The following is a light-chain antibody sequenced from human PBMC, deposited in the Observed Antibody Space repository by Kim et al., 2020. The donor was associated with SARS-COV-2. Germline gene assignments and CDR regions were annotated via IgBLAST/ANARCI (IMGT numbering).Light chain of an antibody. V-gene: IGKV4-1*01. CDR2: WAS. CDR3: QQYYSTPPS. CDR1: QTVLYNSNNKNY. J-gene: IGKJ2*03. Sequence: DIVMTQSPDSLAMSLGERATLNCKSSQTVLYNSNNKNYLAWYQQKPGQAPKLLIYWASIRESGVSDRFSGSGSETDFTLTISSLQAEDVAVYYCQQYYSTPPSFGQGTKLEIK.